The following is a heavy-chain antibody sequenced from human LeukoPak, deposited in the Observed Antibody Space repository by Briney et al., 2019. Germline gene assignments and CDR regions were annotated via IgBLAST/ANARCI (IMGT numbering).Heavy chain of an antibody. D-gene: IGHD5-18*01. CDR1: GYTFTSYD. J-gene: IGHJ4*02. CDR3: ARGLYSYGSIYFDY. CDR2: MNPNSGNT. Sequence: ASVKVTCKASGYTFTSYDINWARQATGQGLEWMGWMNPNSGNTGYAQKFQGRVTMTRNTSISTAYMELSSLRSEDTAVYYCARGLYSYGSIYFDYWGQGTLVTVSS. V-gene: IGHV1-8*01.